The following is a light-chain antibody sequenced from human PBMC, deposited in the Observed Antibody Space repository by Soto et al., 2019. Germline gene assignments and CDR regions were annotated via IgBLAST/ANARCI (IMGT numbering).Light chain of an antibody. Sequence: ILLALAPAILSWFPGERATLSSRASLSVSSNLAWYQQKPGQAPRLLIYGASSRDTGIPDRFSGTGSETDFTLTINSLEPEDFAVYYCQQYENSPITFGQGTRLEIK. CDR2: GAS. J-gene: IGKJ5*01. CDR1: LSVSSN. V-gene: IGKV3-20*01. CDR3: QQYENSPIT.